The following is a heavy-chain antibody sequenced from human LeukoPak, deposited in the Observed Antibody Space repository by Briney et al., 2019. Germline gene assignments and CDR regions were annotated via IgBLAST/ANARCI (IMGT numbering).Heavy chain of an antibody. CDR2: ISWNSDLI. J-gene: IGHJ5*02. CDR1: GFMFNDYV. D-gene: IGHD3-10*01. CDR3: ARTGSLTKNWFDP. V-gene: IGHV3-9*01. Sequence: PGGSLRLSCVGSGFMFNDYVMHWVRQVPGKGLEWVSGISWNSDLIGYADSVKGRFTISRDNDRNTLHLQMNSLRVEDTAVYYCARTGSLTKNWFDPWGQGTLVTVSS.